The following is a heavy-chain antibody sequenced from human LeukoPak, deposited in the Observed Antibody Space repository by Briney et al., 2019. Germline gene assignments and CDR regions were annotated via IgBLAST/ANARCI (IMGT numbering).Heavy chain of an antibody. CDR1: GGTFSNYA. Sequence: SVKVSCKASGGTFSNYAISWVRQAPGQGLEWMGGIIPIFGTANYAQKFQGRVTITADESTSTAYMELSSLRSEDTAVYYCASSYTSGTYYYYYMDVWGKGTTVTISS. D-gene: IGHD3-10*01. V-gene: IGHV1-69*13. CDR2: IIPIFGTA. CDR3: ASSYTSGTYYYYYMDV. J-gene: IGHJ6*03.